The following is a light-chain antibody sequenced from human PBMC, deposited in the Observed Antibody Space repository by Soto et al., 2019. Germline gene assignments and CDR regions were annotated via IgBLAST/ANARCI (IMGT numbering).Light chain of an antibody. V-gene: IGLV3-1*01. Sequence: SYELTQPPSVSVSPGQTASITCSGDKLGDKYACWYQQKPGQSPVLVIYQDNKRPSGIPERFSGSKSGNTATLTIRGTQAMDEADYYCQAWDSSSYVFGTGTKVTGL. CDR2: QDN. CDR3: QAWDSSSYV. J-gene: IGLJ1*01. CDR1: KLGDKY.